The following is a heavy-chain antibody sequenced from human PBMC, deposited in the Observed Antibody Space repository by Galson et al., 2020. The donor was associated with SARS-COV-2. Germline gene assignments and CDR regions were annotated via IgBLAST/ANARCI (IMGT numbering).Heavy chain of an antibody. D-gene: IGHD3-16*02. Sequence: ASVKVSCKASGYTFTNYGISWVRQAPGQGLEWVGWISAYNDNTNYAQKLQGRVTMTTDTSTSTAYMELRSLRSDATAVYYCARWAFGGGIVIYWFDPWGQGTLVTVSS. CDR1: GYTFTNYG. CDR3: ARWAFGGGIVIYWFDP. CDR2: ISAYNDNT. J-gene: IGHJ5*02. V-gene: IGHV1-18*01.